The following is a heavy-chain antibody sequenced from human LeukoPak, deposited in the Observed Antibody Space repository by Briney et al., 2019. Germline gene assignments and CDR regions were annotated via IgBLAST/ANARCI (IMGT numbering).Heavy chain of an antibody. CDR3: VKGGIPVLTDAFDI. V-gene: IGHV3-64*01. CDR1: GFTFSSYA. CDR2: ISSNGGST. J-gene: IGHJ3*02. D-gene: IGHD3-9*01. Sequence: GGSLRLSCAASGFTFSSYAMHWVRQAPGKGLEYVSAISSNGGSTYYANSVKGRFTISRDNAKNSLYLQMNSLRPEDMAFYYCVKGGIPVLTDAFDIWGQGTMVTVSS.